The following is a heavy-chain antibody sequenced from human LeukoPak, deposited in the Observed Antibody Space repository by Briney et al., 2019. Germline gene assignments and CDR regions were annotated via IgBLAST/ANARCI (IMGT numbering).Heavy chain of an antibody. D-gene: IGHD6-19*01. Sequence: GSLRLSCAASGFTFSSYGMHWVRQAPGKGLEWVAVISYDGSNKYYADSVKGRFTISRDNSKNTLYLQMNSLRAEDTAVYYYAKDRGRSSGWYHYWGQGTLVTVSS. CDR3: AKDRGRSSGWYHY. V-gene: IGHV3-30*18. CDR1: GFTFSSYG. J-gene: IGHJ4*02. CDR2: ISYDGSNK.